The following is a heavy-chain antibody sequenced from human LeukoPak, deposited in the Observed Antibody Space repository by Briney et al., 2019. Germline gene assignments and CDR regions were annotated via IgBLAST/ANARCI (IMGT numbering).Heavy chain of an antibody. V-gene: IGHV4-4*07. J-gene: IGHJ4*02. CDR2: MYTTGST. D-gene: IGHD6-19*01. Sequence: SETLSLTCTVSGDSITNYYWAWIRQSAGKGLEWIGRMYTTGSTKYSPSFESRVTMPRDASKNQFSLRLISVTAADPAIYYCARIYSRGWSLDSWGPGTLVTVSS. CDR3: ARIYSRGWSLDS. CDR1: GDSITNYY.